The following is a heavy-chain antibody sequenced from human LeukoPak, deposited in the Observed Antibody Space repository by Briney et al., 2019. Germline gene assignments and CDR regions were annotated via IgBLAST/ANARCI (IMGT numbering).Heavy chain of an antibody. Sequence: GGSLRLSCAASGFTFSSYSMNWVRQAPGKGLEWVSYISSSSSTIYYADSVKGRFTISRDNAKNSLYLQMNSLRAEDTAVYYCARVIPLVVVTGGDAFDIWGQGTMVTVSS. V-gene: IGHV3-48*01. CDR1: GFTFSSYS. D-gene: IGHD2-21*02. CDR3: ARVIPLVVVTGGDAFDI. J-gene: IGHJ3*02. CDR2: ISSSSSTI.